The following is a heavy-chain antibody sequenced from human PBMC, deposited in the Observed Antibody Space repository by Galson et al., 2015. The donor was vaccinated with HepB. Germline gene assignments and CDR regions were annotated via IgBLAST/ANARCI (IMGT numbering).Heavy chain of an antibody. CDR3: ARKTYCGGDCHSSPFDP. CDR2: IIPIFGTA. Sequence: SVKVSCKASGGTFSSYVISWVRQAPGQGLEWMGGIIPIFGTANYAQKFQGRVTITADESTSTAYMELSSLRSEDTAVYYCARKTYCGGDCHSSPFDPWGQGTLVAVSS. D-gene: IGHD2-21*01. CDR1: GGTFSSYV. J-gene: IGHJ5*02. V-gene: IGHV1-69*13.